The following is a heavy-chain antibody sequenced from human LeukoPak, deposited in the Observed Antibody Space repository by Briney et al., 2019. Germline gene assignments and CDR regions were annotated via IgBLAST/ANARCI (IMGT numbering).Heavy chain of an antibody. D-gene: IGHD4-17*01. Sequence: SQTLSLTCTVSGGSISSGDYYWSWIRQPPGKGLEWIGYIYYSGSTYYNPSLKSRVTISVDTSKNQFSLKLSSVTAADTAAYYCARGTVTTGYYYYGMDVWGKGTTVTVSS. CDR2: IYYSGST. CDR3: ARGTVTTGYYYYGMDV. V-gene: IGHV4-30-4*01. J-gene: IGHJ6*04. CDR1: GGSISSGDYY.